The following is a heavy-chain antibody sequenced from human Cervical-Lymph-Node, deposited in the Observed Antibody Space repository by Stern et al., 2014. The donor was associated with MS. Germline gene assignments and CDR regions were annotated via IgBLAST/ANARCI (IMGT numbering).Heavy chain of an antibody. CDR3: ATDRDDFRSGYSAPTKGYGLDV. Sequence: VQLVESGAEVKKPGASVKVSCKVSGYTLTELSMHWVRQAPGNGLEWMGGFDPEDGETIHAQKFQGRVPMTEDTSTDTAYMELSSLRSEDTAVYYCATDRDDFRSGYSAPTKGYGLDVWGQGTTVTVTS. D-gene: IGHD3-3*01. J-gene: IGHJ6*02. CDR2: FDPEDGET. V-gene: IGHV1-24*01. CDR1: GYTLTELS.